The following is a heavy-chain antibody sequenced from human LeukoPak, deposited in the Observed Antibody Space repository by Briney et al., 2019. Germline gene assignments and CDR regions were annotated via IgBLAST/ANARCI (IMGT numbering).Heavy chain of an antibody. CDR1: GGSISSGSYY. Sequence: PSETLSLTCTVSGGSISSGSYYWSWIRQPAGKGLEWIGRIYTSGSTNYNPSLKSRVTISVDTSKNQFSLKLSSVTTADTAVYYCARDSDYVGSSWYMDVWGKGTTVTISS. D-gene: IGHD3-10*01. J-gene: IGHJ6*03. CDR2: IYTSGST. CDR3: ARDSDYVGSSWYMDV. V-gene: IGHV4-61*02.